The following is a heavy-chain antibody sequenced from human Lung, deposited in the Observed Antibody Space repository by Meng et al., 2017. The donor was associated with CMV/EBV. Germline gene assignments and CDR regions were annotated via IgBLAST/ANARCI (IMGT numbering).Heavy chain of an antibody. CDR2: ISSTGSTI. V-gene: IGHV3-11*04. J-gene: IGHJ4*02. CDR1: GFKFRDYH. Sequence: GESLKISCAASGFKFRDYHMSWIRQAPGKGLEWVSYISSTGSTIYYADSVKGRFTISRDNAKNSLYLQMHSLRAEDTAVYYCARGRVGTTWLDWGQGTLVTVSS. CDR3: ARGRVGTTWLD. D-gene: IGHD2/OR15-2a*01.